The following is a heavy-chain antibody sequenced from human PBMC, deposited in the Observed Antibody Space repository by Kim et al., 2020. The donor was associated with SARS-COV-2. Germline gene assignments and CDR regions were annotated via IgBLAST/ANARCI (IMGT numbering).Heavy chain of an antibody. V-gene: IGHV3-30*02. CDR3: AKDLWDTAMPTIDY. J-gene: IGHJ4*02. Sequence: ADSVKGRFTISRDNSKNTLYLQMNSLRAEDTAVYYCAKDLWDTAMPTIDYWGQGTLVTVSS. D-gene: IGHD5-18*01.